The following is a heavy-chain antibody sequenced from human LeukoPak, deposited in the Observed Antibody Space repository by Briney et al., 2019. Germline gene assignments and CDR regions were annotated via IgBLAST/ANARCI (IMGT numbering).Heavy chain of an antibody. V-gene: IGHV3-21*04. CDR1: GFTFSSYS. D-gene: IGHD3-10*01. Sequence: GGSLRLSCAASGFTFSSYSMNWVRQAPGKGLEWVSSISSSSSYIYYADSVKGRFTISRDNAKNSLYLQMNSLRAEDTAVYYCAKDGSGSPGPEYFQHWGRGTLVTVSS. CDR2: ISSSSSYI. J-gene: IGHJ1*01. CDR3: AKDGSGSPGPEYFQH.